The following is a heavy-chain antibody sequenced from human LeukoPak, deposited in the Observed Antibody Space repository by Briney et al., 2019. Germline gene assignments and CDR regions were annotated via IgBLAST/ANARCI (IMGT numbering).Heavy chain of an antibody. CDR3: ARVPSGSYGIFDY. CDR1: GGSISSSNW. J-gene: IGHJ4*02. D-gene: IGHD1-26*01. V-gene: IGHV4-4*02. CDR2: IYHSGSA. Sequence: SGTLSLTCAVSGGSISSSNWWSWVRQPPGKGLEWIGEIYHSGSANQNPSLKSRVSMSLDKSKNQFSLRLTSVTAADTAVYYCARVPSGSYGIFDYWGQGTLVTVSS.